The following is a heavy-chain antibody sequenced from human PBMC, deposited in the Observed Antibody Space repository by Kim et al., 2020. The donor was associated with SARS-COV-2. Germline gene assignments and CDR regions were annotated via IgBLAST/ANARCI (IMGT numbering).Heavy chain of an antibody. D-gene: IGHD6-19*01. V-gene: IGHV3-11*05. J-gene: IGHJ4*02. CDR3: ARVPRVWAVAGTGPVRYFDY. Sequence: RFTISRDNAKNSLYLQMNSLRAEDTAVYYCARVPRVWAVAGTGPVRYFDYWGQGTLVTVSS.